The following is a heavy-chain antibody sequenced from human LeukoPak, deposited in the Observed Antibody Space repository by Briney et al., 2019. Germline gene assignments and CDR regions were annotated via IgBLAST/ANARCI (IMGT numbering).Heavy chain of an antibody. D-gene: IGHD6-19*01. Sequence: ASVKVSCKASGYTFTGYYMHWVRQAPGQGLEWMGRINPNSGGTNYAQKFQGRVTMTRDTSISTAYMELRRLRSDDTAVYYCAIVAGIRKNDYWGQGTLVTVSS. CDR1: GYTFTGYY. CDR2: INPNSGGT. CDR3: AIVAGIRKNDY. J-gene: IGHJ4*02. V-gene: IGHV1-2*06.